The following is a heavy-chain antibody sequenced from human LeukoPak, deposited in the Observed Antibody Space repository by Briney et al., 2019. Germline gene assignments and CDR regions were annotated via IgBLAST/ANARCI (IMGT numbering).Heavy chain of an antibody. J-gene: IGHJ3*02. CDR2: IYYTGST. CDR1: GGSISLYY. CDR3: ARDGEGPALDGFDI. V-gene: IGHV4-59*01. Sequence: SETLSLTCTVSGGSISLYYWTWIRQPPGKGLEWIGYIYYTGSTNYSPSLKSRVTISVDTSKNQFSLKLSSVTAADTAVYYCARDGEGPALDGFDIGGQGTMVTVSS.